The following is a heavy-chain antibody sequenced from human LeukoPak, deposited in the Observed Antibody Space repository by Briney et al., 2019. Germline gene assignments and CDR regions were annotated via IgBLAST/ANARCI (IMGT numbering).Heavy chain of an antibody. D-gene: IGHD5-12*01. CDR1: GYTFTGYY. CDR2: INPNSGGT. Sequence: GASVKVSCKASGYTFTGYYMHWVRQAPGQGLEWMGWINPNSGGTNYAQKFQGRVTMTRDTSISTAYMELSRLRSDGTAVYYCATRDSRYVLFDYWGQGTLVTVSS. J-gene: IGHJ4*02. V-gene: IGHV1-2*02. CDR3: ATRDSRYVLFDY.